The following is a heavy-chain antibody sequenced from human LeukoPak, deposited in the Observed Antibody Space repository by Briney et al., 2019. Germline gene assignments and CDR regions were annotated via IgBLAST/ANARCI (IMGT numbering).Heavy chain of an antibody. D-gene: IGHD3-9*01. V-gene: IGHV5-51*01. Sequence: GESLKISCKGSGYSFTSYWIGWVRQMPGKGLEWMGIIYPGDSDTRYSPSFQGQVTISADKSISTAYLQWSSLKASDTAMYYCAGPPGVILTGHDAFDIWGQGTMVTVSS. CDR2: IYPGDSDT. J-gene: IGHJ3*02. CDR3: AGPPGVILTGHDAFDI. CDR1: GYSFTSYW.